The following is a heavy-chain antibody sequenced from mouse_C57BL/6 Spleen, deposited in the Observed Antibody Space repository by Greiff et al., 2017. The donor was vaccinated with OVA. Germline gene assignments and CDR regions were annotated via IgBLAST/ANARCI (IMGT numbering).Heavy chain of an antibody. Sequence: VQLQQSGPGLVKPSQSLSLTCSVTGYSINSGYYWNWIRQFPGNKLEWMGNISYDGSNNYNPTLKNRISITRDTSKNQFFLKLNSVTTEDTATYYCARDYSNWFDYWGQGTTLTVSS. CDR1: GYSINSGYY. CDR2: ISYDGSN. V-gene: IGHV3-6*01. D-gene: IGHD2-5*01. CDR3: ARDYSNWFDY. J-gene: IGHJ2*01.